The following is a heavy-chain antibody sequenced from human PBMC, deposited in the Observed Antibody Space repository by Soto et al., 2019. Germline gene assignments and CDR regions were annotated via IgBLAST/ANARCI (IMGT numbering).Heavy chain of an antibody. J-gene: IGHJ4*02. CDR2: VSGSGAII. Sequence: EVQLLESGGGLVQPGGSLRLSCAASGLTFSNYYMNWVRQAPGKGLEWVSVVSGSGAIIYYADSVKGRFTITRDNSKNRLYRQRNSLRAGAMAVYYFAEGGGGLELRDWGQGTLVTVSS. CDR3: AEGGGGLELRD. D-gene: IGHD1-7*01. CDR1: GLTFSNYY. V-gene: IGHV3-23*01.